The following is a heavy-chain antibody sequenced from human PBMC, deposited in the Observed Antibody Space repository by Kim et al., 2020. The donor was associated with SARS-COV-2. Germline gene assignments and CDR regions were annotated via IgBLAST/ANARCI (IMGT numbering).Heavy chain of an antibody. V-gene: IGHV3-11*06. CDR3: ARDSRETYYYDSSGSPPVDY. J-gene: IGHJ4*02. D-gene: IGHD3-22*01. Sequence: RFTISRDNAKNSLYLQMNSLRAEDTAVYYCARDSRETYYYDSSGSPPVDYWGQGTLVTVSS.